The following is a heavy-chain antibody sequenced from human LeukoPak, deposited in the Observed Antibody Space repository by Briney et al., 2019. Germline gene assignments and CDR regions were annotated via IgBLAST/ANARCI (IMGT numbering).Heavy chain of an antibody. CDR1: GFTFSSYS. CDR3: AKDRGAVAGSGSFDY. D-gene: IGHD6-19*01. V-gene: IGHV3-9*01. J-gene: IGHJ4*02. Sequence: PGGSLRLSCAASGFTFSSYSMNWVRQAPGKGLEWVSGISWNSGSIGYADSVKGRFTISRDNAKNSLYLQMNSLRAEDTALYYCAKDRGAVAGSGSFDYWGQGTLVTVSS. CDR2: ISWNSGSI.